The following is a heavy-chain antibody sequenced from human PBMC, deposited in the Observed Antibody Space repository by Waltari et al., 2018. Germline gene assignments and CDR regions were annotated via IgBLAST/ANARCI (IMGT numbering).Heavy chain of an antibody. J-gene: IGHJ3*01. CDR3: ATYIGASLGTAAFDV. Sequence: QLQLQESGPGLVKPSETLSLTCSVSGVSITSDRHYWGWIRQPPGQGLEWIATLSYSGATYSSPSLKSRVTISRDTSKNQVSRQLGSVTAADTAVYYCATYIGASLGTAAFDVWGQGTMVTVSS. V-gene: IGHV4-39*01. D-gene: IGHD5-12*01. CDR2: LSYSGAT. CDR1: GVSITSDRHY.